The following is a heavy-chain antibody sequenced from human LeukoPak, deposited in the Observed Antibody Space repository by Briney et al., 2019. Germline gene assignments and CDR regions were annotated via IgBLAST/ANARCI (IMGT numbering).Heavy chain of an antibody. D-gene: IGHD5-18*01. CDR3: ARDGRNARDTAMVTFWFDP. V-gene: IGHV1-18*01. Sequence: ASVKVSCKASGYTFTSYGISWVRQAPGQGLEWMGWISAYNGNTNYAQKLQGRVTMTTDISTSTAYMELRSLRSDDTAVYYCARDGRNARDTAMVTFWFDPWGQGTLVTVSS. J-gene: IGHJ5*02. CDR1: GYTFTSYG. CDR2: ISAYNGNT.